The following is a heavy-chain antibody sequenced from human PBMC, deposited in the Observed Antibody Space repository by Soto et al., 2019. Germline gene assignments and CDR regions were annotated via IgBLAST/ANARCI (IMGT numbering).Heavy chain of an antibody. J-gene: IGHJ3*02. D-gene: IGHD3-3*01. CDR3: ARDKAYYDFWSGYYTDAFDI. V-gene: IGHV3-48*01. Sequence: GGSLRLSCAASGFTFSSYSMNWVRQAPGKGLEWVSYISSSSSTIYYADSVKGRSTISRDNAKNSLYLQMNSLRAEDTAVYYCARDKAYYDFWSGYYTDAFDIWGQGTMVTVSS. CDR2: ISSSSSTI. CDR1: GFTFSSYS.